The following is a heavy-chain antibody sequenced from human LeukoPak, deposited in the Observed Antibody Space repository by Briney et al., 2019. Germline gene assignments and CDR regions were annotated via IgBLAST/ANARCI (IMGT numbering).Heavy chain of an antibody. V-gene: IGHV1-8*01. D-gene: IGHD2-21*01. CDR1: GYTFTSYD. CDR2: MNPNSGNT. Sequence: GASVKVSCKASGYTFTSYDINWARQATGQGLEWMGWMNPNSGNTGYAQKFQGRVTMTRNTSISTAYMELSSLRSEDTAVYYCARALPKEAAVVEGPYYFDYWGQGTLVTVSS. J-gene: IGHJ4*02. CDR3: ARALPKEAAVVEGPYYFDY.